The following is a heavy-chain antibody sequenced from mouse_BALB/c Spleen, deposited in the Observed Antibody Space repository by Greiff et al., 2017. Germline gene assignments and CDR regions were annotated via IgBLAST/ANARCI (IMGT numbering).Heavy chain of an antibody. CDR1: GFTFSSFG. CDR2: ISSGSSTI. D-gene: IGHD1-1*01. Sequence: EVQLVESGGGLVQPGGSRKLSCAASGFTFSSFGMHWVRQAPEKGLEWVAYISSGSSTIYYADTVKGRFTISRDNPKNTLFLQMTSLRSEDTAMYYCAREYYGSAWFAYWGQGTLVTVSA. J-gene: IGHJ3*01. CDR3: AREYYGSAWFAY. V-gene: IGHV5-17*02.